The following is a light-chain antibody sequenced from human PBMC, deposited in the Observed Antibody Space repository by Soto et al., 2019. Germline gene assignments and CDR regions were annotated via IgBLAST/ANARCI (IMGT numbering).Light chain of an antibody. CDR1: QSVSSSY. Sequence: EIVLTQSPGTLSLSPGERATLSCRASQSVSSSYLAWYQQKPGQAPRLLIYGASSRATGIPDRFSGSGSGTDFTLTISRLEPEDFAVYYWQHYGSSPRTFGQGTKLEIK. CDR2: GAS. CDR3: QHYGSSPRT. J-gene: IGKJ2*01. V-gene: IGKV3-20*01.